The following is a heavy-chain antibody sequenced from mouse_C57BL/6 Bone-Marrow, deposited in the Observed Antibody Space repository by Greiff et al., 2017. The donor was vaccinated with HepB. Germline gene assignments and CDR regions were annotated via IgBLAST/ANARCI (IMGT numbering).Heavy chain of an antibody. Sequence: VQLQQSGPELVKPGASVKISCKASGYAFSSSWMNWVKQRPGKGLEWIGRIYPGDGDTNYNGKFKGKATLTADKSSSTAYMQLSSLTSEDSAVYFCARSSGYVWYFDVWGTGTTVTVSS. CDR1: GYAFSSSW. CDR3: ARSSGYVWYFDV. D-gene: IGHD2-2*01. J-gene: IGHJ1*03. CDR2: IYPGDGDT. V-gene: IGHV1-82*01.